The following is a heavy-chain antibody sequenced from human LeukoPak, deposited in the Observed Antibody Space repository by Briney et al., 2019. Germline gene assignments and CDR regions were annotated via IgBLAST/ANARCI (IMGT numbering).Heavy chain of an antibody. V-gene: IGHV3-30-3*01. D-gene: IGHD3-3*01. CDR1: GFTFSSYA. Sequence: GGSLRLSCAASGFTFSSYAMHWVRQGPGTGLEWVAVISSDGSSKYYADSVKGRFTISRDNSKNTLYLQMNSLRAEDTAVYYCAKDPDYDFWSGPPQNWGQGTLVTVSS. J-gene: IGHJ4*02. CDR3: AKDPDYDFWSGPPQN. CDR2: ISSDGSSK.